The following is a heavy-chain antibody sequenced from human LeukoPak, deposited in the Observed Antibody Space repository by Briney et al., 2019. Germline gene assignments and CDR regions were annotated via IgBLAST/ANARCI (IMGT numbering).Heavy chain of an antibody. J-gene: IGHJ4*02. V-gene: IGHV4-59*12. Sequence: PSETLSLTCTVSGGSISSYYWSWIRQPPGKGLEWIGYIYYSGSTYYNPSLKSRVTMSVDTSKNKFSLKLSSVTAADTAVYYCARVICSGGSCRFDYWGQGTLVTVSS. CDR1: GGSISSYY. CDR3: ARVICSGGSCRFDY. D-gene: IGHD2-15*01. CDR2: IYYSGST.